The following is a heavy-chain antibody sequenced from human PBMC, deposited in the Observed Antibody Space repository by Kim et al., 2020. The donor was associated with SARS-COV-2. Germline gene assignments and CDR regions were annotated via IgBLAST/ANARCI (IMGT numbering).Heavy chain of an antibody. CDR1: GGSFSGYY. CDR2: INHSGST. V-gene: IGHV4-34*01. J-gene: IGHJ4*01. D-gene: IGHD6-13*01. Sequence: SETLSLTCAVYGGSFSGYYWSWIRQPPGKGLEWIGEINHSGSTNYNPSLKSRVTISVDTSKNQFSLKLSSVTAADTAVYYCARGPSYSGSWYGRRYSFD. CDR3: ARGPSYSGSWYGRRYSFD.